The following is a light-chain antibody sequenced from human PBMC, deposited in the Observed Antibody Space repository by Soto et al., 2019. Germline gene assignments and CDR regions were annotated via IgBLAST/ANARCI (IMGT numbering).Light chain of an antibody. V-gene: IGKV1-5*01. Sequence: GDRVTITCRASQSINRWLAWYQQKPGKAPKLLINDASSLESGVPSRFSGSGSGTEFTLTISSLQPDDFATYYCQQFHSFPITFGQGTRLEIK. CDR1: QSINRW. CDR3: QQFHSFPIT. CDR2: DAS. J-gene: IGKJ5*01.